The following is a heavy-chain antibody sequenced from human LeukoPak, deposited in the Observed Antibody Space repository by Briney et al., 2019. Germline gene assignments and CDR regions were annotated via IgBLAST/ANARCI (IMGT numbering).Heavy chain of an antibody. V-gene: IGHV4-30-4*01. CDR2: IYYSGST. CDR3: ARGPYGGNQNDAFDI. CDR1: GGSISSGDYY. Sequence: SETLSLTCTVSGGSISSGDYYWSWIRQPPGKGLEWIGYIYYSGSTYYNPSLKSRVTISVDTSKNQFSLKLSSVTAADTAVYYCARGPYGGNQNDAFDIWGQGTMVTVSS. J-gene: IGHJ3*02. D-gene: IGHD4-23*01.